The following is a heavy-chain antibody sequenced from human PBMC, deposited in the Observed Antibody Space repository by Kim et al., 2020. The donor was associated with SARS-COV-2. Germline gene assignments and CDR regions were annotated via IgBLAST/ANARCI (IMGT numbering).Heavy chain of an antibody. Sequence: SETLSLTCTVSGGSISSGGYYWNWIRQHPGKGLEWIGYIYYSGSTYYNPSLKSRVTISVDPSKNQFSLKLSSVSAADTAVYYCARGHSGSGSYYNPFDYWGQGTLVTVSS. V-gene: IGHV4-31*03. CDR2: IYYSGST. CDR1: GGSISSGGYY. CDR3: ARGHSGSGSYYNPFDY. D-gene: IGHD3-10*01. J-gene: IGHJ4*02.